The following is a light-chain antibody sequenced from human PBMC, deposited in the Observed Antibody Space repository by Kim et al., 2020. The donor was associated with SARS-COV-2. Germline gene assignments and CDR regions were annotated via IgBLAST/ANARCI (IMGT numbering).Light chain of an antibody. CDR3: NSRDSSNSHWV. Sequence: SSELTQDPAVSVALGQTVRITCQGDSLRRYYASWYQQKPGQAPVLVIYGKNNRPAGIPDRFSGSSSANTTSLTITGAQAEDEAVYYCNSRDSSNSHWVFG. CDR2: GKN. V-gene: IGLV3-19*01. J-gene: IGLJ3*02. CDR1: SLRRYY.